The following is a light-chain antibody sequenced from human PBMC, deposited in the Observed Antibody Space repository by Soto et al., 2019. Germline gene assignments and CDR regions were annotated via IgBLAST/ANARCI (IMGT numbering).Light chain of an antibody. CDR1: QSVSSSY. Sequence: EIVLTQSPGTLSLSPGESATLSCRATQSVSSSYLAWYQQKPGQAPRLLIFGASNRANGIPDRFSGSGSGTDFTLTISRLEPEDLAVYYGLQFDISPLYTFGQGTKVDIK. CDR3: LQFDISPLYT. J-gene: IGKJ2*01. V-gene: IGKV3-20*01. CDR2: GAS.